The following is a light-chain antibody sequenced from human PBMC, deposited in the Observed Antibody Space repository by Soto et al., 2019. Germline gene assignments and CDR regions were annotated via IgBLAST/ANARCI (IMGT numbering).Light chain of an antibody. V-gene: IGKV1-5*03. J-gene: IGKJ2*01. CDR1: QSISSW. CDR3: QQYNSYSMYT. CDR2: KAS. Sequence: DIQMTQSPSTLSASVGDRVTITCRASQSISSWLAWYQQKPGKAPKLLLYKASSLESGVPSRFSGSGSGTEFTLTISSLQPDVFATYYCQQYNSYSMYTFGQGTKLEIK.